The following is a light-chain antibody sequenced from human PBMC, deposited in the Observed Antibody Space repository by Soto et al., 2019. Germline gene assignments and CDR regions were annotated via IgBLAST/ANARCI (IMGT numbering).Light chain of an antibody. Sequence: ETVLTQSPATLSLSPGDRATLSCRAGQSITTYLAWYQQKTGQAPKLLFYDASNRATGIPARFSASGSGTDFTLTISSLEPEDSAVYYCQQRSSWWTFGQGTKVEI. CDR1: QSITTY. J-gene: IGKJ1*01. CDR2: DAS. CDR3: QQRSSWWT. V-gene: IGKV3-11*01.